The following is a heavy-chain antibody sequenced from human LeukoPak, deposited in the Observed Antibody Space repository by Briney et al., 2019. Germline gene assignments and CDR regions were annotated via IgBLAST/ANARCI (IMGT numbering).Heavy chain of an antibody. CDR1: GFTFSSYG. CDR2: ISGSGGSR. Sequence: GGSLRLSCAASGFTFSSYGMSWVRQAPGKGLEWVSAISGSGGSRYYADSVKGRFTISRDNSKNTLYLQMNSLTAEDTAIYYCAKATGTLSNWGQGTLVTVSA. D-gene: IGHD1-1*01. CDR3: AKATGTLSN. V-gene: IGHV3-23*01. J-gene: IGHJ4*02.